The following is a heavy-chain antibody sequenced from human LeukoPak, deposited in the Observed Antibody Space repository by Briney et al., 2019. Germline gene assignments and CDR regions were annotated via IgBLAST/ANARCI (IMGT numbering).Heavy chain of an antibody. CDR2: INHNGST. J-gene: IGHJ4*02. CDR3: ARVQGDYYGRSGYNYVVDY. D-gene: IGHD3-22*01. Sequence: SETLSLTCAVYGGSFSGNYWSWIRQPPGKGLEWIGEINHNGSTNYNSSLKSRVTISVDTSKNQFSLKLRSVTAADTAVYYCARVQGDYYGRSGYNYVVDYWGQGTLVTVSS. CDR1: GGSFSGNY. V-gene: IGHV4-34*01.